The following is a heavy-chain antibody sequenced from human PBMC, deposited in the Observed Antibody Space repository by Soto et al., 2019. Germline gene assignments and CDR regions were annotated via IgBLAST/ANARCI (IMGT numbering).Heavy chain of an antibody. CDR2: MNANNGNT. J-gene: IGHJ6*02. CDR3: ARVADYYYDSSGPGGMDV. CDR1: GYTFTSYG. V-gene: IGHV1-8*02. Sequence: ASVKVSCKASGYTFTSYGISWVRQAPGQGLEWMGWMNANNGNTGYAQKFQGRVTMTRNTSISTAYMELSSLRSEDTAVYYCARVADYYYDSSGPGGMDVWGQGTTVTVSS. D-gene: IGHD3-22*01.